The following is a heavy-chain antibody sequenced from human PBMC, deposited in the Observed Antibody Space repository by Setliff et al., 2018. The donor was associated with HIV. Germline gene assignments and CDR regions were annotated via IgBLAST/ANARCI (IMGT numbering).Heavy chain of an antibody. CDR2: VSPYNGDT. J-gene: IGHJ6*03. V-gene: IGHV1-18*01. Sequence: ASVKVSCKTSDYIFLSYGISWVRQAPGQGLEWMGWVSPYNGDTKYAQKFQGRVTMTSEISTTTAYMELRSLRSDDTAVYYCARGPYRSSSTCYGPLYYYYYMDVWGKGTTVTVSS. D-gene: IGHD2-2*01. CDR3: ARGPYRSSSTCYGPLYYYYYMDV. CDR1: DYIFLSYG.